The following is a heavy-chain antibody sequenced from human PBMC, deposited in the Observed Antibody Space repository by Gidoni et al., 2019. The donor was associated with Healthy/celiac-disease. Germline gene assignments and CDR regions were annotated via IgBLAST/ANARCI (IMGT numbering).Heavy chain of an antibody. CDR3: TTKAFDLGLVPPDY. J-gene: IGHJ4*02. CDR2: IKSKTDGGTT. D-gene: IGHD6-19*01. CDR1: GFTFSNAW. V-gene: IGHV3-15*01. Sequence: EVQLVESGGGLVKPGGSLRLSCAASGFTFSNAWMSWVRQAPGKGLEWVGRIKSKTDGGTTDYAAPVKGRFTISRDDSKNTLYLQMNSLKTEDTAVYYCTTKAFDLGLVPPDYWGQGTLVTVSS.